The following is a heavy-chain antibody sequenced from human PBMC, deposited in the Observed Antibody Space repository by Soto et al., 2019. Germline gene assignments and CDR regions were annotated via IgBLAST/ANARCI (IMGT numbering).Heavy chain of an antibody. Sequence: SLKVSCKASGYTFTSYGISWVRQAPGQGLEWMGWISAYNGNTNYAQKLQGRVTMTTDTSTSTAYMELRSLRSDDTAVYYCSSSLEPRYLDCRGRGTMGIFSS. V-gene: IGHV1-18*01. D-gene: IGHD3-3*01. CDR1: GYTFTSYG. CDR2: ISAYNGNT. J-gene: IGHJ4*03. CDR3: SSSLEPRYLDC.